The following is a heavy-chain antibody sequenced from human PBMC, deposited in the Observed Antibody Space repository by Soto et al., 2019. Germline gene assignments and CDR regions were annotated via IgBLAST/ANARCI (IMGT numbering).Heavy chain of an antibody. V-gene: IGHV3-23*01. J-gene: IGHJ1*01. CDR2: ISGYGDST. D-gene: IGHD6-19*01. CDR1: GFTFSSYA. Sequence: GGSLRLSCAASGFTFSSYAMSWVRQAPGKGLEWVATISGYGDSTYYADSVKGRFTISRDNSKNTLYLQMNSLRAEDTAVYYCAKDRDSSGWHEYFQHWGQGTLVTVSS. CDR3: AKDRDSSGWHEYFQH.